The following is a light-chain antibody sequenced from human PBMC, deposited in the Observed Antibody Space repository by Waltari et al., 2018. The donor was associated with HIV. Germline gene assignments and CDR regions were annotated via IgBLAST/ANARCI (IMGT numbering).Light chain of an antibody. Sequence: QSGLTQPASVPGSPGQSITLSCPGPTRDLVSYDSVPWYQHHPGKAPKVIIFEVSNRPSGIPNRFSGSKSGSTASLTISGLQAEDEAYYFCTSYIRSATPVFGGGTKVTVL. V-gene: IGLV2-14*01. CDR3: TSYIRSATPV. J-gene: IGLJ3*02. CDR2: EVS. CDR1: TRDLVSYDS.